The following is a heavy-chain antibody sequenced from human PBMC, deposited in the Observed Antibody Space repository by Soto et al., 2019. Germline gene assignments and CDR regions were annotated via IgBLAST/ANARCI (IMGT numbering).Heavy chain of an antibody. V-gene: IGHV4-30-4*01. Sequence: QVQLQESGPGLAKPSETLSLTCTVSGGSIGGGFHSWSWIRQPPGKGLEWIGHIFDSGSTYYNPSLRSRLTIPVDTSKNQFSLRLSSVTAADTAVYYGAREIMPLTNDWYFDLWGRGTLVTVSS. CDR2: IFDSGST. CDR1: GGSIGGGFHS. CDR3: AREIMPLTNDWYFDL. J-gene: IGHJ2*01. D-gene: IGHD2-8*01.